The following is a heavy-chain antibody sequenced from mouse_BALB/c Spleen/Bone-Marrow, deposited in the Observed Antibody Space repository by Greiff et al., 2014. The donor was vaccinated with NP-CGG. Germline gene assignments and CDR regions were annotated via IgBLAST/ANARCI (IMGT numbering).Heavy chain of an antibody. CDR3: AREGGAMDY. Sequence: EVQLVESGGGLVQPGGSRKLSCAASGFTFSDYGMAWVRQAPEKGPEWVAFISNLAYSIYYADTVTGRFTISRENAKNTLYLERRRLRAEDTSWYECAREGGAMDYWGQGTSVTVSS. J-gene: IGHJ4*01. V-gene: IGHV5-15*02. CDR1: GFTFSDYG. CDR2: ISNLAYSI.